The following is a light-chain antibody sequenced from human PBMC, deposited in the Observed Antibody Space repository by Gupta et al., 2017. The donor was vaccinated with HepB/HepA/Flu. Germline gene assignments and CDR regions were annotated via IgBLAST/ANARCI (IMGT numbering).Light chain of an antibody. CDR2: SVN. CDR1: SSNIGTNT. Sequence: QSVLTQPPSASGTPGQRIPISCSGSSSNIGTNTVNWYQQLPGTAPKLLIYSVNQRHSGVTDRVSGSKSGTSASLAISGLQSEEEADDYCEALGATVNGSAYVLGTGTTVTVL. CDR3: EALGATVNGSAYV. J-gene: IGLJ1*01. V-gene: IGLV1-44*01.